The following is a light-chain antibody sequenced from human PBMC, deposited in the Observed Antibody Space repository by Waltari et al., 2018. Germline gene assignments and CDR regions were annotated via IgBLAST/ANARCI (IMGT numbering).Light chain of an antibody. V-gene: IGLV3-25*03. CDR2: KDR. CDR1: ALPKQY. J-gene: IGLJ2*01. CDR3: QSADSSGTMGV. Sequence: SYELTQPPSVSVSPGQTARITCSGDALPKQYAYWYQQKPGQAPVLGIYKDRERPSGSPARYYGSSSGTTVTLTISGVQAEDEADYYCQSADSSGTMGVFGGGTKLTVL.